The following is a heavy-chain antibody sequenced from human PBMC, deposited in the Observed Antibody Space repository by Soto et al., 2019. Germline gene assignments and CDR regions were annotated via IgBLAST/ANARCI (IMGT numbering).Heavy chain of an antibody. CDR3: ARDRSGAADL. CDR2: ISATGTT. J-gene: IGHJ3*01. CDR1: GDSMNNYY. D-gene: IGHD7-27*01. V-gene: IGHV4-4*07. Sequence: QVQLQESGPGLVEPSETLSLTCSVSGDSMNNYYWSWIRQSAEKGLEWIGRISATGTTTYIPSLKSRITLSVDTSKNQFSLNLKFVTAADTAVYFCARDRSGAADLWGQGTVVTVS.